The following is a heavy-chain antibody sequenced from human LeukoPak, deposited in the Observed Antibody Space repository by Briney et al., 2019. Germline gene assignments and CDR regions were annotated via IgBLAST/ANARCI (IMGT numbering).Heavy chain of an antibody. Sequence: GGSLRLSGAASGFTFSNAWMNWVRQPPGKGLDWVSGISGSAGSTHYADSVKGRFTISRDNSKNTLYLQMNSLRAEDTAVYYCAKHRENYGDSCLDDYWGQGTLVTVSS. CDR3: AKHRENYGDSCLDDY. CDR2: ISGSAGST. V-gene: IGHV3-23*01. D-gene: IGHD4-17*01. CDR1: GFTFSNAW. J-gene: IGHJ4*02.